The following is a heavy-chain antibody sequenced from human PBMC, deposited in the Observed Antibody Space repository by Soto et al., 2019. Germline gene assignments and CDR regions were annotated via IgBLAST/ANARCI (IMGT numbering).Heavy chain of an antibody. CDR1: GFTLSSYN. D-gene: IGHD6-19*01. V-gene: IGHV3-48*02. CDR3: TRDRPPHNTGWPIFEY. Sequence: EVQLMESGGGLVQPGGSLRLSCAASGFTLSSYNMNWVRQAPGKGLEWVSFISGVNSDVFYADSVKGRFTISRDNAKNALYLQMNSLRDEDTAVYYCTRDRPPHNTGWPIFEYWGQGPLVTVSS. CDR2: ISGVNSDV. J-gene: IGHJ4*02.